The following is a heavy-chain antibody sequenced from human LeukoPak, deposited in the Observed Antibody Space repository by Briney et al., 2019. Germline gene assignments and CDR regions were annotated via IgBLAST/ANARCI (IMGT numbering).Heavy chain of an antibody. Sequence: GRSLRLSCAASGFTFSSYGMHWVRQAPGKGLEWVAVISYDGSNKYYADSVKGRFTISRDNSKNTLYLQMNSLRAEDTAVYYCAKDGFYYGSGSYGGPDYWGQGTLVTVSS. J-gene: IGHJ4*02. CDR1: GFTFSSYG. D-gene: IGHD3-10*01. CDR2: ISYDGSNK. V-gene: IGHV3-30*18. CDR3: AKDGFYYGSGSYGGPDY.